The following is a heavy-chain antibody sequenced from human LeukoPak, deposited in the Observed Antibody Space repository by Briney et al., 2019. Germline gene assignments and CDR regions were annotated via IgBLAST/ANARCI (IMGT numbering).Heavy chain of an antibody. V-gene: IGHV4-39*01. J-gene: IGHJ6*03. CDR2: IYSSGST. CDR3: ASPTVRGTHYYYMDV. CDR1: GGSISSSGYY. Sequence: PSETLSLTCTVSGGSISSSGYYWGWIRQPPGKGLEWIGSIYSSGSTYYNPSLKSRVTISVDTSKNQFSLKLSSVTAADTAVCYCASPTVRGTHYYYMDVWGKGTTVTVSS. D-gene: IGHD3-10*01.